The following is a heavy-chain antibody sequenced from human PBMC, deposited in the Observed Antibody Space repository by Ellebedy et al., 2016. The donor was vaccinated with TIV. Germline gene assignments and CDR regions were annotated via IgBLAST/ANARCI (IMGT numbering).Heavy chain of an antibody. D-gene: IGHD2-2*01. CDR2: ISGSGSHT. V-gene: IGHV3-23*01. CDR3: ASHGVPVALRYFYYMDV. J-gene: IGHJ6*03. CDR1: GFTFSSFA. Sequence: GESLKISXAVSGFTFSSFAMSWVRQAPGKGLEWVSTISGSGSHTYYADSVKGRFTVSRDNSKNTLYLQMNSLRAEDTAVYYCASHGVPVALRYFYYMDVWGKGTTVTVSS.